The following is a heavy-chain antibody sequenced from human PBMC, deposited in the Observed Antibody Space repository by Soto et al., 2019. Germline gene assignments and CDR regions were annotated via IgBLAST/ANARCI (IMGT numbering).Heavy chain of an antibody. D-gene: IGHD6-13*01. Sequence: ASVKVSCKASGYTFTSYGIHRVRQAPGQRLEWMGWLNAANGDTKYSPKFQGRVTITRDTSASTAYMDLTSLKSEDTAVYYCVRRHVSATGIDWFDPWGQGTLVTVSS. J-gene: IGHJ5*02. CDR2: LNAANGDT. CDR3: VRRHVSATGIDWFDP. V-gene: IGHV1-3*01. CDR1: GYTFTSYG.